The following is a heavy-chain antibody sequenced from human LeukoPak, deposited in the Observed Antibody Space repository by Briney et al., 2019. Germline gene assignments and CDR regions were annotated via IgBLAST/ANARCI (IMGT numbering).Heavy chain of an antibody. CDR2: IFGGGQT. D-gene: IGHD6-13*01. J-gene: IGHJ4*02. V-gene: IGHV3-53*01. CDR3: AAWRGSSWFDY. CDR1: GFPVSSNH. Sequence: GGSLRLSCAASGFPVSSNHMGWVRHAPGKGLAWVSVIFGGGQTSYAGSVQGRVTLSRDNSKNTLYPQMIRLRVEDTAVYYCAAWRGSSWFDYWGQGTLVTVPS.